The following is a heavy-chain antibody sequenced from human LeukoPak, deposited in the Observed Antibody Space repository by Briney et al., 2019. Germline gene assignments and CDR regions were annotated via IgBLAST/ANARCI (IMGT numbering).Heavy chain of an antibody. D-gene: IGHD1-26*01. CDR1: GFTFRSYG. CDR2: ISYDGSNK. Sequence: GGSLRLSCAASGFTFRSYGMHWVRQAPGKGLEWVAVISYDGSNKYYADSVKGRFTISRDNSKNTLYLQMNSLRAEDTAVYYCGRVGGNHWYFDYWGQGTLVTVSS. CDR3: GRVGGNHWYFDY. V-gene: IGHV3-30*03. J-gene: IGHJ4*02.